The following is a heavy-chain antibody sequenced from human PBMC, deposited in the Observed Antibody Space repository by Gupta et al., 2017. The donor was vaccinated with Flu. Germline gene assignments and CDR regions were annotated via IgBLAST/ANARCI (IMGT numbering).Heavy chain of an antibody. CDR2: LYTSGVT. V-gene: IGHV4-61*02. J-gene: IGHJ4*02. D-gene: IGHD5-12*01. CDR1: GDSITSGTYY. CDR3: ARELATVTPDYYFDS. Sequence: SQTLSLTCTVSGDSITSGTYYWTWIRQPAGKGLEWLGRLYTSGVTNYNPSLKSRVSISGDRSKNQFSLRLTSVTAADTATYFCARELATVTPDYYFDSWVQGIPVPVS.